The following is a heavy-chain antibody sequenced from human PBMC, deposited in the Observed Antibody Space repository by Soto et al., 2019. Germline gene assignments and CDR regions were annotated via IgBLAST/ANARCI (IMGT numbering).Heavy chain of an antibody. CDR3: ASRYCSSTSCYPYYYYGMDV. D-gene: IGHD2-2*01. V-gene: IGHV1-69*06. Sequence: QLQLVQSGAEVKKPGSSVKVSCKASGGTFSSYAISWVRQAPGQGLEWMGGIIPIFGTANYAQKFQGRVTITADKSTSTAYMELSSLRSEDTAVYYCASRYCSSTSCYPYYYYGMDVWGQGTTVTVSS. J-gene: IGHJ6*02. CDR2: IIPIFGTA. CDR1: GGTFSSYA.